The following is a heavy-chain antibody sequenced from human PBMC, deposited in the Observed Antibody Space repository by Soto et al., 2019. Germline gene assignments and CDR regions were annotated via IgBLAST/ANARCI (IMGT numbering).Heavy chain of an antibody. CDR2: INHSGST. CDR1: GGSFSGYY. Sequence: PSETLSLTCAVYGGSFSGYYWSWIRQPPGKGLEWIGEINHSGSTNYNPSLKSRVTIPVDTSKNQFSLKLSSVTAADTAVYYCARAHYGSGSYQYYYFDYWGQGTLVTVSS. D-gene: IGHD3-10*01. CDR3: ARAHYGSGSYQYYYFDY. J-gene: IGHJ4*02. V-gene: IGHV4-34*01.